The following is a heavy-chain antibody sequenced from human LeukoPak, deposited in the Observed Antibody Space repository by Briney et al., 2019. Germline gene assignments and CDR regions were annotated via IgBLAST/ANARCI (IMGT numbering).Heavy chain of an antibody. J-gene: IGHJ3*02. Sequence: KPSETLSLTCTVSGGSISSYYWSWIRQPPGKGLEWIGYIYYSGSTNYNPSLKSRVTISVDTSKNQFSLKLSSVTAADTAVYYCARLPTRLMAFDIWGQGKMVTVSS. D-gene: IGHD6-25*01. CDR1: GGSISSYY. CDR2: IYYSGST. CDR3: ARLPTRLMAFDI. V-gene: IGHV4-59*01.